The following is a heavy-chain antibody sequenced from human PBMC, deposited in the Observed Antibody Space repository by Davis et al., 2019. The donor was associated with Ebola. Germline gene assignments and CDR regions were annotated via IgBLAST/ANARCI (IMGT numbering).Heavy chain of an antibody. CDR1: GGSISSYY. J-gene: IGHJ4*02. D-gene: IGHD3-22*01. Sequence: GSLRLSCTVSGGSISSYYWSWIRQPPGKGLEWIGYIYYSGSTNYNPSPKSRVTISVDTSKNQFSLKLSSVTAADTAVYYCARLGNYYDSSGYHGLDYWGQGTLVTVSS. V-gene: IGHV4-59*08. CDR3: ARLGNYYDSSGYHGLDY. CDR2: IYYSGST.